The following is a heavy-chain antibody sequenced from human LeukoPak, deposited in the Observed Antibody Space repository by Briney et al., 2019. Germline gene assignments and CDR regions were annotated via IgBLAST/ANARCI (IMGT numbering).Heavy chain of an antibody. D-gene: IGHD2/OR15-2a*01. Sequence: SQTLSLTCAISGDSVSINRAGWHWIRQSPSRGLEWLGRTYYRSKWYTDYAVSVKSRITINPDTSKNQFSLQLNSVTPEDTAVYYCARVFLYRFDPWGQGTLVTVSS. CDR1: GDSVSINRAG. J-gene: IGHJ5*02. CDR3: ARVFLYRFDP. CDR2: TYYRSKWYT. V-gene: IGHV6-1*01.